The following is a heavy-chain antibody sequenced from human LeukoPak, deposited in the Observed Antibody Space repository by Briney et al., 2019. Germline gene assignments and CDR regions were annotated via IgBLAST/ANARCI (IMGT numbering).Heavy chain of an antibody. V-gene: IGHV4-39*07. CDR2: IYDSGST. Sequence: SSETLSLTCTVSGGSIRSSYYYWGWIRQPPGKGLEWIGSIYDSGSTYYNPSLKSRVTISVDTSKNQLSLKLSSVTAADTAVYYCARDMTDWWFDPWGQGTLVTVSS. CDR3: ARDMTDWWFDP. CDR1: GGSIRSSYYY. J-gene: IGHJ5*02. D-gene: IGHD3-9*01.